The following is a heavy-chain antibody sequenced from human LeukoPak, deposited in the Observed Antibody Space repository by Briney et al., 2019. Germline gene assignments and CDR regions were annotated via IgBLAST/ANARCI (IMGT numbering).Heavy chain of an antibody. CDR2: IYYSGST. J-gene: IGHJ6*02. V-gene: IGHV4-31*03. CDR3: ARDRIAAADTETGGMDV. D-gene: IGHD6-13*01. Sequence: SETLSLTCTVSGGSISSGDYYWSWIRQHPGKGLEWIGYIYYSGSTYYNPSLKSRVTISVDTSKNQFSLKLSSVTAADTAVYYCARDRIAAADTETGGMDVWGQGTTVTVSS. CDR1: GGSISSGDYY.